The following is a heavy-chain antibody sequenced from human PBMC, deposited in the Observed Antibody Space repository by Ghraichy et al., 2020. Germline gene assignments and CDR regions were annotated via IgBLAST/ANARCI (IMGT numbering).Heavy chain of an antibody. CDR3: ARGRPPQSGSYPDAFDI. Sequence: SETLSLTCSVSGDSVRDSRYYWGWIRQPPGQGLQWITSIDFIGTTYYNPSLKGRVAMSVDRYTNQFSLRLTSVTAADTAVYYCARGRPPQSGSYPDAFDIWGQGKMITVSS. D-gene: IGHD3-16*02. CDR2: IDFIGTT. CDR1: GDSVRDSRYY. V-gene: IGHV4-39*07. J-gene: IGHJ3*02.